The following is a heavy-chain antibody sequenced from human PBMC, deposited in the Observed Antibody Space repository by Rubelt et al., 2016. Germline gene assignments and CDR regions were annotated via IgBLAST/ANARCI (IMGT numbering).Heavy chain of an antibody. D-gene: IGHD5-18*01. V-gene: IGHV4-34*01. J-gene: IGHJ4*02. CDR1: GGSFSGYY. CDR2: INHSGST. Sequence: QVQLQQWGAGLLKPSETLSLTCAVYGGSFSGYYWSWIRQPPGKGLEWIGEINHSGSTNYNPSLKRRVTISVDTSKNQFSLKLSSVTAADTAVYYCARRVRGYSYGNRFDYWGQGTLVTVSS. CDR3: ARRVRGYSYGNRFDY.